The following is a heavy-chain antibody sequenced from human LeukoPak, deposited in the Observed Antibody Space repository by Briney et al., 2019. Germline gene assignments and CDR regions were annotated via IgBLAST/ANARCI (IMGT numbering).Heavy chain of an antibody. V-gene: IGHV3-23*01. Sequence: GGSLRLSCAASRFTFSRYAMTWVRQAPGKGLEWVSAISGSGVTTHYADSVKGRFTISRDNSKNTLYLQMNSLRADDTAVYYCASSPPTGITVSYFDYWGQGTLVTVSS. D-gene: IGHD4-17*01. CDR1: RFTFSRYA. J-gene: IGHJ4*02. CDR2: ISGSGVTT. CDR3: ASSPPTGITVSYFDY.